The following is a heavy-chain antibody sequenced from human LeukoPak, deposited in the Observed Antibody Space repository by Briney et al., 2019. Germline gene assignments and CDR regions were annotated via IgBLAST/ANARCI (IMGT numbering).Heavy chain of an antibody. J-gene: IGHJ4*02. CDR3: ARAYYYDSSGYYYPYYFDY. CDR2: IYYSGST. CDR1: GCSISSSSYY. D-gene: IGHD3-22*01. V-gene: IGHV4-39*07. Sequence: SETLSLTCTVSGCSISSSSYYWVWIRQPPGKGLGWIGSIYYSGSTYDNSSLKSRVTISVATSKNQFSRKLSSVTAADTAVYYCARAYYYDSSGYYYPYYFDYWGQGTLVTVSS.